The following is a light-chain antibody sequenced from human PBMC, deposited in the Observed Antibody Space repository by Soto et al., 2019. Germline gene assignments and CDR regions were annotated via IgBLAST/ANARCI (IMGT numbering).Light chain of an antibody. J-gene: IGKJ4*01. Sequence: DIVMTQSPVTLSVSPGESATLSCRASQNIESNLAWYQQKPGQSPRLLIYTASTRASGIPARFSGSGYGTEFTLTIGSLQSEDSAVYYCQQCNNWPPLTFGGGTKVEIK. CDR2: TAS. CDR3: QQCNNWPPLT. V-gene: IGKV3-15*01. CDR1: QNIESN.